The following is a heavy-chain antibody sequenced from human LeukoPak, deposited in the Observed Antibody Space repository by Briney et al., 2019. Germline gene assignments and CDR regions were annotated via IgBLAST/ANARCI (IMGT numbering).Heavy chain of an antibody. CDR3: ARDQTGQAWVY. Sequence: GGSLRLSCAASGFTVSSNYMSWVRQAPGKGLEWVSVIYSGGSTYYADSVKGRFTVSRDNARNSLYLQMNSLRAEDTAVYYCARDQTGQAWVYWGQGTLVTVSS. CDR1: GFTVSSNY. D-gene: IGHD3-16*01. V-gene: IGHV3-66*01. J-gene: IGHJ4*02. CDR2: IYSGGST.